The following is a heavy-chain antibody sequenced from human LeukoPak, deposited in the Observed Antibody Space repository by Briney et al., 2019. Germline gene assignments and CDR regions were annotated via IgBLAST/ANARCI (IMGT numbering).Heavy chain of an antibody. J-gene: IGHJ6*03. CDR3: ARTLRYFDWLLVDYYYYMDV. Sequence: ASVKVSCKASGYTFTGYYMHWVRQAPGQGLEWMGWINPNSGGTNYAQKFQGRVTMTRDTSISTAYMELSSLRSEDTAVYYCARTLRYFDWLLVDYYYYMDVWGKGTTVTISS. V-gene: IGHV1-2*02. CDR1: GYTFTGYY. CDR2: INPNSGGT. D-gene: IGHD3-9*01.